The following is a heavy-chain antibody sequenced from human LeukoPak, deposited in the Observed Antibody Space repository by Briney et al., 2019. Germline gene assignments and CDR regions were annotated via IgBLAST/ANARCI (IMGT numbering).Heavy chain of an antibody. J-gene: IGHJ1*01. V-gene: IGHV3-33*01. CDR2: IWYEGSDK. CDR3: ARDGNHYDTSGYYPRESFQH. Sequence: PGRSLRLSCAASGFTFSNYAMHWVRQAPGKWLEWVALIWYEGSDKYYADSVKGRFTISRDNPKNTLYLQMNSLRAEDTAVYYCARDGNHYDTSGYYPRESFQHWGQGTLVTVSS. D-gene: IGHD3-22*01. CDR1: GFTFSNYA.